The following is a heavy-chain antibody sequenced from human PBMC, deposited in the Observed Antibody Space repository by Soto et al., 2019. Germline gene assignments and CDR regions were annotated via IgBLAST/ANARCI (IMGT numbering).Heavy chain of an antibody. CDR1: GGSVSSGSYY. V-gene: IGHV4-61*01. CDR3: ARDPGGPAALMYGMDV. Sequence: QVQLQESGPGLVKPSETLSLTCTVSGGSVSSGSYYWSWIRQPPGKGLEWIGYIYYSGSTNYNPSLKSRVTISVDTSKNQFSLKLSSVTAADTAVYYCARDPGGPAALMYGMDVWGQGTTVTVSS. J-gene: IGHJ6*02. D-gene: IGHD2-2*01. CDR2: IYYSGST.